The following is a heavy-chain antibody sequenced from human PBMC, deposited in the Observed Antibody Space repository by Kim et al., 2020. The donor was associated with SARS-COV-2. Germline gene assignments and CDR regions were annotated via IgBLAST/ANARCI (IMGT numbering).Heavy chain of an antibody. D-gene: IGHD3-10*01. CDR2: ISAYNGNT. CDR1: GYTFTSYG. CDR3: ARDGLYGSGSQNNWFDP. V-gene: IGHV1-18*01. J-gene: IGHJ5*02. Sequence: ASVKVSCKASGYTFTSYGISWVRQAPGQGLEWMGWISAYNGNTNYAQKLQGRVTMTTDTSTSTAYMELRSLRSDDTAVYYCARDGLYGSGSQNNWFDPWGQGTLVTVSS.